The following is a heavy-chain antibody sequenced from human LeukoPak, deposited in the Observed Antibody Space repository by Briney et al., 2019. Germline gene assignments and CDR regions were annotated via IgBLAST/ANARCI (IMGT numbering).Heavy chain of an antibody. CDR1: GFTFSSYA. Sequence: GRSLRLSCAASGFTFSSYAMHWVRQAPGKGLEWVAVISYDGSNKYYADSVKGRFTISRDNSKNTLYLQMNSLRAEDTAVYYCARDYPCSGGSCYSSYYYYGMDVWGKGTTVTVSS. CDR2: ISYDGSNK. V-gene: IGHV3-30*04. D-gene: IGHD2-15*01. J-gene: IGHJ6*04. CDR3: ARDYPCSGGSCYSSYYYYGMDV.